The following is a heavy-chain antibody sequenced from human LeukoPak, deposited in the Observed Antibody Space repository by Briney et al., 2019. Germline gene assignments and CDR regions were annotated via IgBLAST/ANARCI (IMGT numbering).Heavy chain of an antibody. D-gene: IGHD2-15*01. CDR2: ISSSGSTI. Sequence: GGTLRLSCAASGFTFSSYEMNWVRQAPGKGLEWVSYISSSGSTIYYADSVKGRFTISRDNSKNTLYLQMNSLRAEDTAIYYCAKNGDRGAYCTGGTCYPYFYYYMDVWGKGTTVTI. J-gene: IGHJ6*03. CDR1: GFTFSSYE. CDR3: AKNGDRGAYCTGGTCYPYFYYYMDV. V-gene: IGHV3-48*03.